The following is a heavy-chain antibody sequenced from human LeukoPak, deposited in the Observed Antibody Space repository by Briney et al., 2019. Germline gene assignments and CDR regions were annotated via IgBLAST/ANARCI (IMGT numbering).Heavy chain of an antibody. CDR3: ARDIYYYDSSGYYFPWGSDY. D-gene: IGHD3-22*01. CDR2: ISSGGSTI. CDR1: GFTFSDYY. Sequence: GGSLRLSCAASGFTFSDYYMSWIRQAPGKGLEWVSYISSGGSTIYYADSVKGRFTISRDNAKNSLYLQMNSLRAEDTAVYYCARDIYYYDSSGYYFPWGSDYWGQGTLVTVSS. J-gene: IGHJ4*02. V-gene: IGHV3-11*04.